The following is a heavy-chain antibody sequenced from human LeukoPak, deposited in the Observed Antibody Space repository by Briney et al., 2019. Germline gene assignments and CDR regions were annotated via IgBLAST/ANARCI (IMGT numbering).Heavy chain of an antibody. V-gene: IGHV1-69*06. J-gene: IGHJ3*02. CDR1: GGTFSSYA. CDR3: ARDTEAAAGNAFDI. CDR2: IIPIFGTA. Sequence: SVKVSCKASGGTFSSYAISWVRQAPGRGLEWMGGIIPIFGTANYAQKFQGRVTITADKSTSTAYMELSSLRSEDTAVYYCARDTEAAAGNAFDIWGQGTMVTVSS. D-gene: IGHD6-13*01.